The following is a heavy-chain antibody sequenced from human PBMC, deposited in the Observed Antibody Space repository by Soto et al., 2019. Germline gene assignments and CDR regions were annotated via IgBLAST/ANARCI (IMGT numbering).Heavy chain of an antibody. CDR1: GYTFTSYG. V-gene: IGHV1-18*01. CDR3: ARRGSGWSQSGDYRAFDI. D-gene: IGHD6-19*01. Sequence: QVQLVQSGAEVKKPGASVKVSCKASGYTFTSYGISWVRQAPGQGLEWMGWISAYNGNTNYAQKLQGRVTMTTDTATSTAYMELRSLRSDDTAVYYCARRGSGWSQSGDYRAFDIWGQGTMVTVSS. CDR2: ISAYNGNT. J-gene: IGHJ3*02.